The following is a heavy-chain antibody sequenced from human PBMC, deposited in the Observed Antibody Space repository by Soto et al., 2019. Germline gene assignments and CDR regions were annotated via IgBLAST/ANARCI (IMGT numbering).Heavy chain of an antibody. CDR2: IYASGRT. CDR3: ARHFDVDPSLDHYYFDL. V-gene: IGHV4-4*07. J-gene: IGHJ2*01. Sequence: QVLLQDSGPGLVKPSETLSLTCTVAGVSITPYFWSWLRQPAGEAPEWLGHIYASGRTTYNPSLKSRVTMFVSQTQVSLRLTSVTAADTAVYYCARHFDVDPSLDHYYFDLWGRGALVTVSS. D-gene: IGHD3-9*01. CDR1: GVSITPYF.